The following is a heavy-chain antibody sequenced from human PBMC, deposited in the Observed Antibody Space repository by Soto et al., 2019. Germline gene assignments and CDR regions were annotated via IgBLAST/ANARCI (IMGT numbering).Heavy chain of an antibody. V-gene: IGHV3-23*01. CDR1: GFTFSSYA. Sequence: PGGSLRLSCAASGFTFSSYAMSWVRQAPGKGLEWVSAISGSGVSTYYADSVKGRFTISRDNSKNTLYLQMNSLRAEDTAVYYCARTYSSSSVSPFDYWGQGTLVTVSS. D-gene: IGHD6-6*01. J-gene: IGHJ4*02. CDR2: ISGSGVST. CDR3: ARTYSSSSVSPFDY.